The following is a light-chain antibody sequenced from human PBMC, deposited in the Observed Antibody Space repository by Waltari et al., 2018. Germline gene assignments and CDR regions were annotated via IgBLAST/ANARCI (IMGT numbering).Light chain of an antibody. V-gene: IGKV1-8*01. CDR3: QQYYSYPQLT. J-gene: IGKJ4*01. CDR1: QCISSY. Sequence: ALRMTQSPSSFSASNGDRVTITCRASQCISSYLAWYQQKPGKAPKLLIYAASTLQRGVPSRFSGSGSGTDFTLTISCLQSEDFATDYCQQYYSYPQLTFGGGTKVEIK. CDR2: AAS.